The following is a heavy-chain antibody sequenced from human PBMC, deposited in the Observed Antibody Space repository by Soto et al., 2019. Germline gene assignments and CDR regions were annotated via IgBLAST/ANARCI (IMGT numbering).Heavy chain of an antibody. CDR2: IQQDGSEK. CDR1: GFTFSRYW. V-gene: IGHV3-7*01. J-gene: IGHJ4*02. CDR3: ARDNYGDPIDY. D-gene: IGHD4-17*01. Sequence: EVQLVESGGGLVQPGGSLRLSCVASGFTFSRYWMTWVRQAPGKGLEWVANIQQDGSEKNYVDSVKGRFTIYRDNAKNSVYLQMNSLRGEDTAVYYCARDNYGDPIDYWGQGTLVTVSS.